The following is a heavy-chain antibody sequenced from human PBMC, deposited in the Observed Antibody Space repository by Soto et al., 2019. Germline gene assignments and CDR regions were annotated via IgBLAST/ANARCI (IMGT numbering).Heavy chain of an antibody. CDR2: MNPNSGNT. D-gene: IGHD6-19*01. V-gene: IGHV1-8*01. CDR3: ARGPGSSDWRFSYYYMDV. Sequence: QVQLVQSGAEVKKPGASVKVSCTFISYDINWVRQATGQGLEWMAWMNPNSGNTRYAQKFQGRVTMTRNTSNFTAYMELSSLRSEDTAVYYGARGPGSSDWRFSYYYMDVWGQGTTVTVSS. CDR1: FISYD. J-gene: IGHJ6*02.